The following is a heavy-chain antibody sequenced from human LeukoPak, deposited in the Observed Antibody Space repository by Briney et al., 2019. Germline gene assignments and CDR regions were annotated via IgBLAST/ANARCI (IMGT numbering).Heavy chain of an antibody. CDR3: ASTPPRYLGYFDY. J-gene: IGHJ4*02. CDR2: IFSGGST. CDR1: GFTVSYNY. Sequence: TGGSLRLSCAASGFTVSYNYMSWVRRAPGKGLEWVSVIFSGGSTYYADSVKGRFTIPRDNSKNTLSLQKNSLRGEDTAVYYCASTPPRYLGYFDYWGQGTLVTVSS. V-gene: IGHV3-53*01. D-gene: IGHD3-9*01.